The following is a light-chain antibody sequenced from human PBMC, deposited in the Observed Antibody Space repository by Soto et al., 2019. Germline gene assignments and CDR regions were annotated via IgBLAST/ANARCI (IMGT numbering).Light chain of an antibody. CDR2: GAS. J-gene: IGKJ5*01. V-gene: IGKV3-20*01. Sequence: EIVLTQSPGTLSLSPGERATLSCRASQSVFSNYLAWYQQKPSQAPRLLIYGASSRATGIPDRFSGRGSGTDFTLTINRLDPEDFAVYYCEQFGSSPITFSHGTRLEIK. CDR3: EQFGSSPIT. CDR1: QSVFSNY.